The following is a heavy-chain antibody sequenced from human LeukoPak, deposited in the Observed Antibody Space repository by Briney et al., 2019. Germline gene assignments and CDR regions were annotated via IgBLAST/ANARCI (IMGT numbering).Heavy chain of an antibody. CDR1: GFSLTDYY. Sequence: GGSLRLSCAAAGFSLTDYYMTWMRQAPGKGLEWVSYISSSGTTTYYADSVKGRFTISRDIARKSLYLQMNSLRAEDTAVYFCARRPTSGGTLYWGQGTPVTVSS. D-gene: IGHD3-16*01. V-gene: IGHV3-11*04. CDR3: ARRPTSGGTLY. CDR2: ISSSGTTT. J-gene: IGHJ4*02.